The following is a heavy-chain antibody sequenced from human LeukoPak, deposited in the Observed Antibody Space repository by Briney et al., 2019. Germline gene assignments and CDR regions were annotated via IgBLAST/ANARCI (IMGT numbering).Heavy chain of an antibody. D-gene: IGHD5-18*01. CDR3: AKGAGGFSYYNWFDP. CDR2: IYYSGTT. V-gene: IGHV4-39*07. CDR1: GGSISSSPYY. J-gene: IGHJ5*02. Sequence: SETLSLTCTVSGGSISSSPYYWGWIRQPPGKGLEWIGSIYYSGTTHYSPSLESRVTISVDTSKNQFSLKLASVTAADTGIYYCAKGAGGFSYYNWFDPWGQGTLVTVSS.